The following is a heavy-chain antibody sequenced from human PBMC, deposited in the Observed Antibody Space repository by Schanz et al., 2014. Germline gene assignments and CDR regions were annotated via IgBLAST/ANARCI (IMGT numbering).Heavy chain of an antibody. CDR2: IGSSSSRI. Sequence: EVHLLDSGGGLVQPGGSLRLSCAASGFTFSSNSMNWVRQAPGKGLEWISYIGSSSSRIDHADSVKGRFTISRDNAKRSLFLQMNSLRVEDTAVYFCVSQTGSPNYWGQGTLVTVSS. CDR3: VSQTGSPNY. V-gene: IGHV3-48*04. J-gene: IGHJ4*02. D-gene: IGHD6-13*01. CDR1: GFTFSSNS.